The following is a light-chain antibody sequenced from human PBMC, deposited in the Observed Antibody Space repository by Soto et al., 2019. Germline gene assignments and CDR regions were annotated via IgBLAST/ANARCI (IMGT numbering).Light chain of an antibody. CDR1: QGISSW. V-gene: IGKV1-12*02. J-gene: IGKJ1*01. CDR3: QQTTSFPWT. CDR2: TAS. Sequence: DIQMTQSPSSVSASVGDRVTITCRASQGISSWLAWYQQKPGMAPKLLIYTASNLQSGVPSRFSGSGSGTDFSLTISSLQPEDFATYFCQQTTSFPWTFGQGTKVDVK.